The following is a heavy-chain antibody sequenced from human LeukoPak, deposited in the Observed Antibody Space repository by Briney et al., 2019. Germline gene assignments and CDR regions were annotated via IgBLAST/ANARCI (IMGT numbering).Heavy chain of an antibody. CDR1: GFTFRDYP. CDR3: VKVGDSGYGEYYQH. CDR2: ISSAGGTT. D-gene: IGHD5-12*01. V-gene: IGHV3-64D*06. Sequence: GGSLRLSCSASGFTFRDYPIHWVRQAPGEGLQYVSAISSAGGTTYYADSVRGRFTISRDNSKNALYLQMSSLRAEDTALYYCVKVGDSGYGEYYQHWGQGTLVTVSS. J-gene: IGHJ1*01.